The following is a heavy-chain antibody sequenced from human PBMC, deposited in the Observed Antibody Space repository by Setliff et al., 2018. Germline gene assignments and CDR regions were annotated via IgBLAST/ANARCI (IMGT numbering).Heavy chain of an antibody. Sequence: NPSETLSLTCGASGGSFSDYYWTWIRQTPGKGLEWVGEINHRGSTIYNPSLKSRVTISVDTSRDQFSLKLISMTAADTAVYYCARGRNVAARLLDSWGQGTLVTVSS. V-gene: IGHV4-34*01. D-gene: IGHD6-6*01. J-gene: IGHJ4*02. CDR2: INHRGST. CDR3: ARGRNVAARLLDS. CDR1: GGSFSDYY.